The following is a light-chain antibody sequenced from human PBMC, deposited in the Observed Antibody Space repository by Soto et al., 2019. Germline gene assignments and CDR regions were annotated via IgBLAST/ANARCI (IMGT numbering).Light chain of an antibody. V-gene: IGKV3D-7*01. CDR3: QQDYNLLT. J-gene: IGKJ4*01. CDR1: QSVSSSY. CDR2: GAS. Sequence: PGERVTLSCRASQSVSSSYLTWYQQKPGQAPRLLIYGASTRATSIPARFSGSGSGTDFTLTISSLQPEDFAVYYCQQDYNLLTFGGGTKAEIK.